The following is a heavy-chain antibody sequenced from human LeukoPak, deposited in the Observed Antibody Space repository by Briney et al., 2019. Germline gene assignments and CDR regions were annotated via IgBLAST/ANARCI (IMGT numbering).Heavy chain of an antibody. CDR3: ARSNLYDFWSGYYPNWFDP. CDR1: GGSISSGGYY. D-gene: IGHD3-3*01. J-gene: IGHJ5*02. CDR2: IYYSGST. V-gene: IGHV4-31*03. Sequence: TASETLSLTCTVSGGSISSGGYYWSWIRQHPGKGLEWIGYIYYSGSTYYNPSLKSRVTISVDTSKNQFSLKLSSVTAADTAVYYCARSNLYDFWSGYYPNWFDPWGQGTLVTVSS.